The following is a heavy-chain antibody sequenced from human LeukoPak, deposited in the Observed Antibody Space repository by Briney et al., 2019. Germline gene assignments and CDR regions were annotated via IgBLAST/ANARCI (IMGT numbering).Heavy chain of an antibody. V-gene: IGHV1-18*01. D-gene: IGHD6-13*01. CDR1: GYTFTSYG. CDR3: ARGSSSWYVDGY. J-gene: IGHJ4*02. CDR2: ISAYNGNT. Sequence: TLKLSCTASGYTFTSYGISWVRQAPGQGLEWMGWISAYNGNTNYTQKLQGIVTTTTDTSTSTAYMELRSLRSDDTAVYYCARGSSSWYVDGYWGQGTLVTVSS.